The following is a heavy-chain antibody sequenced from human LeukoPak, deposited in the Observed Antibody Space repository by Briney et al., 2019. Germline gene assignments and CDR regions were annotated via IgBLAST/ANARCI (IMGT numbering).Heavy chain of an antibody. CDR2: IDQDGST. Sequence: SETLSLTCIVYGGSFSNYYWSWIRQPPGKGLEWIGEIDQDGSTSYNPSLKSRVSISVDTSKNRFSLKLTSVTAADTAVYYCARGPILAGHYPTYYYGMDVWGQGTTVTVSS. CDR3: ARGPILAGHYPTYYYGMDV. D-gene: IGHD3-9*01. V-gene: IGHV4-34*01. CDR1: GGSFSNYY. J-gene: IGHJ6*02.